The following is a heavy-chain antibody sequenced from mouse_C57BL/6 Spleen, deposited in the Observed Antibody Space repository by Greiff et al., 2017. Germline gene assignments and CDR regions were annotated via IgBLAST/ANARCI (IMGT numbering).Heavy chain of an antibody. J-gene: IGHJ1*03. Sequence: VKLVESGPGLVAPSPSLSITCTVSGFSLTSYGVSWVRQPPGKGLEWLGVIWGDGSTNYHSALISRLSTSKDNAKRHVFLKLNSLQPEDTGTYYCAEWGPTTGVARRGYVDVWGTGTAVTLSS. CDR3: AEWGPTTGVARRGYVDV. CDR2: IWGDGST. D-gene: IGHD1-1*01. CDR1: GFSLTSYG. V-gene: IGHV2-3*01.